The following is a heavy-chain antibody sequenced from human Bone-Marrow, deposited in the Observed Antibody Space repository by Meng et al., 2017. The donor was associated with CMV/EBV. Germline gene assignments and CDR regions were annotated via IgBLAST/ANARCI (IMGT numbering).Heavy chain of an antibody. D-gene: IGHD2-2*02. V-gene: IGHV1-18*01. CDR1: GYTFTSYG. Sequence: GGSLRLSCKASGYTFTSYGISWVRQAPGQGLEWMGWISAYNGNTNYAQKLQGRVTMTTDTSTSTAYMELRSLRSDDTAVYYCARYLLPAAIPVEGNWFDPWGQGTLVTVSS. CDR2: ISAYNGNT. J-gene: IGHJ5*02. CDR3: ARYLLPAAIPVEGNWFDP.